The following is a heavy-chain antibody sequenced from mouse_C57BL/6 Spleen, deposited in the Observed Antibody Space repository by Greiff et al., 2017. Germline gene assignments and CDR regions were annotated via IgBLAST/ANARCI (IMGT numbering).Heavy chain of an antibody. CDR2: IWTGGGT. CDR3: ASDRWFLLASYWYFDV. CDR1: GFSLNSYA. J-gene: IGHJ1*03. V-gene: IGHV2-9-1*01. D-gene: IGHD2-3*01. Sequence: VQLKESGPGLVAPSQSLSITCTVSGFSLNSYAISWVRQPPGKGLEWLGVIWTGGGTNYNSALKSRLSISKDNSKSQVFLKMNSLQTDDTARYYFASDRWFLLASYWYFDVWGTGTTVTVSS.